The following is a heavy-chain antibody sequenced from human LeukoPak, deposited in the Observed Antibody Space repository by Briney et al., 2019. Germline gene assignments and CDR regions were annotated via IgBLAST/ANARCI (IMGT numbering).Heavy chain of an antibody. CDR2: VYSGGST. J-gene: IGHJ5*02. Sequence: GGSLRLSCAASGLIVNYNYMSWVRQPPGKGLEWVSVVYSGGSTYYADSVKGRFTISRDNSKNMVYLQMNSLRVEDTAVYYFARVKVGTTYWFDPWGQGTLVTVSS. CDR3: ARVKVGTTYWFDP. CDR1: GLIVNYNY. D-gene: IGHD1-26*01. V-gene: IGHV3-66*01.